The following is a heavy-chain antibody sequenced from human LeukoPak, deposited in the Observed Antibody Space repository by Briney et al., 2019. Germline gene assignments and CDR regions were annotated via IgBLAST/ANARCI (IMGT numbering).Heavy chain of an antibody. D-gene: IGHD3-10*01. J-gene: IGHJ4*02. CDR1: GGSFEHYF. V-gene: IGHV4-59*01. CDR2: VYYSGST. Sequence: SETLSLTCSVSGGSFEHYFWSWIRQPPGKGLEWIGYVYYSGSTDYSPSLKSRLTISADTSKNQYSLKLSSVTAADTAVYYCASHRRSHGSEYWGQGTLVTVSS. CDR3: ASHRRSHGSEY.